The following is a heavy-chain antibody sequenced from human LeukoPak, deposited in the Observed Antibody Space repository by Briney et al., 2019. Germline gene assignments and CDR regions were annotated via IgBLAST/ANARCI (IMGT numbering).Heavy chain of an antibody. CDR2: IDEDGKTI. D-gene: IGHD3-3*01. CDR1: GFTFNSYW. J-gene: IGHJ5*02. V-gene: IGHV3-74*01. Sequence: GGSLRLSCAASGFTFNSYWMEWVRQAPGKGLVWGSRIDEDGKTIDYADSVKGRFTISRDNAKDTLYLQMSSLRDEDTAAYYCVSDLCGGDDQWGRGTLVTVSS. CDR3: VSDLCGGDDQ.